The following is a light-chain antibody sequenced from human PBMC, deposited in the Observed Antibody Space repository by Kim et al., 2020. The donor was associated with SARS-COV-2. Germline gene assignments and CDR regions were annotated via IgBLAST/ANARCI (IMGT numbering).Light chain of an antibody. V-gene: IGLV3-19*01. Sequence: ALGQTVRITCQGGSLRVYYASWYQQKPGQAPVLVIFGKNSRPSGIPDRFSGSSSGNTASLTIAGSQAEDEADYCCNSRDSSGNLVVFGGGTQLTVL. CDR1: SLRVYY. J-gene: IGLJ2*01. CDR2: GKN. CDR3: NSRDSSGNLVV.